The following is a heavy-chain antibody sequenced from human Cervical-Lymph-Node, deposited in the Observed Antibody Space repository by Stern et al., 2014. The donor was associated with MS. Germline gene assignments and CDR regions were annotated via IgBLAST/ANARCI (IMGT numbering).Heavy chain of an antibody. CDR1: GG. D-gene: IGHD3-10*01. CDR3: ARGAGDNWFDP. Sequence: QDQLVQSGADVKKPGSSVRVSCKASGGISWLRQAPGQGLEWMGGIIPFGGTANYAQKFQGRLTIIADTSTNTNYMELSSLRSDDTAVYYCARGAGDNWFDPWGQGTLVSVSS. J-gene: IGHJ5*02. V-gene: IGHV1-69*14. CDR2: IIPFGGTA.